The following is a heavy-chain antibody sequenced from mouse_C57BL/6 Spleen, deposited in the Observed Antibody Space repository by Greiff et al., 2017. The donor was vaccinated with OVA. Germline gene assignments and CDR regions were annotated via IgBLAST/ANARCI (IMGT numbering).Heavy chain of an antibody. CDR1: GYTFTSYW. CDR3: ARMDYYGSSSLYWYFDV. D-gene: IGHD1-1*01. CDR2: IYPGSGST. V-gene: IGHV1-55*01. Sequence: QVQLQQPGAELVKPGASVKMSCKASGYTFTSYWITWVKQRPGQGLEWIGDIYPGSGSTNYNEKFKSKATLTVDTSSSTAYMQLSSLTSEDSAVYYCARMDYYGSSSLYWYFDVWGTGTTVTVSS. J-gene: IGHJ1*03.